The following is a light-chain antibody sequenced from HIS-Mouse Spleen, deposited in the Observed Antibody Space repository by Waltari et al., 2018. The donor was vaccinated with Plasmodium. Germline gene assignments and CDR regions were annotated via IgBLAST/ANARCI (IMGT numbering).Light chain of an antibody. CDR2: KDR. CDR3: QSADSSGTYWV. CDR1: ALPKQY. J-gene: IGLJ3*02. Sequence: SYELTQPPSVSVSPGQTASITCPGDALPKQYAYWYPQKPGQAPVLVIYKDRERPSGIPERFSGSSSGTTVTLTISGVQAEDEADYYCQSADSSGTYWVFGGGTKLTVL. V-gene: IGLV3-25*03.